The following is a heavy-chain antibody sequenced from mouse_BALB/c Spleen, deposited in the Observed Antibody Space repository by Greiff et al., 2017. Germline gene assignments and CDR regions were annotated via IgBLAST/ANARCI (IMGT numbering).Heavy chain of an antibody. V-gene: IGHV5-6*01. CDR3: ARHAMDY. Sequence: EVHLVESGGGLVKPGGSLKLSCAASGFTFSSYGMSWVRQTPDKRLEWVATISSGGSYTYYPDSVKGRFTISRDNAKNTLYLQMSSLKSEDTAMYYCARHAMDYWGQGTSVTVSS. J-gene: IGHJ4*01. CDR2: ISSGGSYT. CDR1: GFTFSSYG.